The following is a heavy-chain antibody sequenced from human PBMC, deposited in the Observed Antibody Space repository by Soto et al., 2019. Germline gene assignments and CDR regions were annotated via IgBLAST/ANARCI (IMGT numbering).Heavy chain of an antibody. V-gene: IGHV3-23*01. CDR2: ISGSDGST. CDR1: GFIFSSFA. J-gene: IGHJ4*02. D-gene: IGHD2-15*01. Sequence: EVQLLESGGGLAQPGGSLRLSCAASGFIFSSFAMSWVRQAPGKGLEWGSTISGSDGSTYYADSVQGRFTISRDNSKNTLSLQMNSLRAEDTAVYYCAKDRFCSGGSCYTDYWGQGTLVTVSS. CDR3: AKDRFCSGGSCYTDY.